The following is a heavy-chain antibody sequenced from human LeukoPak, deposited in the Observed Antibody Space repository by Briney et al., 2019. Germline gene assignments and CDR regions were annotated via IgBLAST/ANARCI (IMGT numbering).Heavy chain of an antibody. J-gene: IGHJ3*02. CDR1: GYSISSGYD. Sequence: SETLSLTCTVSGYSISSGYDWGWIRQAPGKRLEWLGSISQSGSTYDNPSLKSRVTISVDTSKNQFSLKLSSVTAADTAVYYCAKSNGYGLIDIWGQGTMVTVSS. V-gene: IGHV4-38-2*02. D-gene: IGHD3-22*01. CDR2: ISQSGST. CDR3: AKSNGYGLIDI.